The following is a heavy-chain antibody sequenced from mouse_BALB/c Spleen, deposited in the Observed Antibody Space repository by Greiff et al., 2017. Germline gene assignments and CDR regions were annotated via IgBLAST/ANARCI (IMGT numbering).Heavy chain of an antibody. CDR3: ARDRGGGYYGSKAMDY. CDR2: IWAGGST. D-gene: IGHD1-1*01. CDR1: GFSLTSYG. Sequence: VQGVESGPGLVAPSQSLSITCTVSGFSLTSYGVHWVRQPPGKGLEWLGVIWAGGSTNYNSALMSRLSISKDNSKSQVFLKMNSLQTDDTAMYYCARDRGGGYYGSKAMDYWGQGTSVTVSS. V-gene: IGHV2-9*02. J-gene: IGHJ4*01.